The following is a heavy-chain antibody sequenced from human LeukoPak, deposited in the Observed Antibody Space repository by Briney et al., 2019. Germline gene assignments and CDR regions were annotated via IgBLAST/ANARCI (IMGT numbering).Heavy chain of an antibody. Sequence: PGGSLRLSCAASGFTVSSNYMSWVRQAPGKGLEWVSAISGSGGSTYYADSVKGRFTISRDNSKNTLYLQMNSLRAEDTAVYYCAKGSYDSSGYGDAFDIWGQGTMVTVSS. V-gene: IGHV3-23*01. CDR2: ISGSGGST. D-gene: IGHD3-22*01. CDR1: GFTVSSNY. CDR3: AKGSYDSSGYGDAFDI. J-gene: IGHJ3*02.